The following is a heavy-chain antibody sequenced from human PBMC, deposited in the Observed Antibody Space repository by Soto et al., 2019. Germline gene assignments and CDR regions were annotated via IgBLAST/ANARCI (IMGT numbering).Heavy chain of an antibody. V-gene: IGHV4-31*11. J-gene: IGHJ5*02. CDR1: GGSFSGYY. CDR3: ARSVDP. CDR2: IYYSGST. Sequence: TLSLTCAVYGGSFSGYYWSWIRQHPGKGLEWIGYIYYSGSTYYNPSLKSRVTISVDTSKNQFSLKLSSVTAADTAVYYCARSVDPWGQGTLVTVSS.